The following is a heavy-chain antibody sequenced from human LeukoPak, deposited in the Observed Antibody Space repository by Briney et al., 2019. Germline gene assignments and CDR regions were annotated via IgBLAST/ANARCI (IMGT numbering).Heavy chain of an antibody. CDR3: ARGVRWFGEAHRAVVDYYYGMDV. Sequence: PSETLSLTCAVYGGSFSGYYWSWIRQPPGKGLEWVGEINHSGSTNYNPSLKSRVTISVDTSKNQFSLKLSSVTAADTAVYYCARGVRWFGEAHRAVVDYYYGMDVWGQGTTVTVSS. D-gene: IGHD3-10*01. J-gene: IGHJ6*02. V-gene: IGHV4-34*01. CDR2: INHSGST. CDR1: GGSFSGYY.